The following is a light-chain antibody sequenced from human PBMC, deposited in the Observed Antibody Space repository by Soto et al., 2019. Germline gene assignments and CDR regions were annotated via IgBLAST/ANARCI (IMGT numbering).Light chain of an antibody. J-gene: IGLJ1*01. V-gene: IGLV2-11*01. CDR3: CSYADRYTFYV. CDR1: TSDVGAYNY. CDR2: DVN. Sequence: QSVLTQPRSVSGSPGQSVTISCTGTTSDVGAYNYVSWYQQHPGKAPKLIIYDVNKRPSGVPDRFSGSKSGNTASLTISGLQAEDEADFHCCSYADRYTFYVFGSGTKVTVL.